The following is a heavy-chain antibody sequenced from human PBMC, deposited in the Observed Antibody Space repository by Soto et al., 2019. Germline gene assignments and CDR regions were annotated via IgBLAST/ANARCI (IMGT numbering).Heavy chain of an antibody. V-gene: IGHV1-18*01. CDR1: GYTFTSYG. D-gene: IGHD3-3*01. CDR3: TRASYYDFWSGYYTWSYYYYGMDV. CDR2: ISAYNGNT. J-gene: IGHJ6*02. Sequence: ASVKVSCKASGYTFTSYGISWVRQAPGQGLEWMGWISAYNGNTNYAQKLQGRVTMTTDTSTSTAYMELRSLRSDDTAVYYCTRASYYDFWSGYYTWSYYYYGMDVWGQGTTVTVSS.